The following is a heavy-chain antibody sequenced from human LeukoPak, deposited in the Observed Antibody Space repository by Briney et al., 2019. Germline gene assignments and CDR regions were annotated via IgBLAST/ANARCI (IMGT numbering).Heavy chain of an antibody. CDR1: GFTFSSYA. D-gene: IGHD3-22*01. V-gene: IGHV3-23*01. J-gene: IGHJ1*01. CDR3: AKDYYYDSSAPWH. Sequence: GGSLRLSCAASGFTFSSYAMSWVRQAPGKGLEWVSATSGSGGSTYYADSVKGRFTISRDNSKNTLYLQMNSLRAEDTAVYYCAKDYYYDSSAPWHWGQGTLVTVSS. CDR2: TSGSGGST.